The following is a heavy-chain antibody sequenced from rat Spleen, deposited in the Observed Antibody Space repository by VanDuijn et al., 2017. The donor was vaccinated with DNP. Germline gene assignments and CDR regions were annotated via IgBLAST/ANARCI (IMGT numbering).Heavy chain of an antibody. Sequence: EVQLVESGGGLVQPGRSLKLSCAASGFTFSNYDMAWVRQAPTKGLEWVASISPSGGSTYYRDSVKGRFTVSRDNAKSTLYLQMDSLRSEDTATYYCARNYYSSYIYWYFDFWGPGTMVTVSS. J-gene: IGHJ1*01. CDR1: GFTFSNYD. V-gene: IGHV5-25*01. D-gene: IGHD1-2*01. CDR3: ARNYYSSYIYWYFDF. CDR2: ISPSGGST.